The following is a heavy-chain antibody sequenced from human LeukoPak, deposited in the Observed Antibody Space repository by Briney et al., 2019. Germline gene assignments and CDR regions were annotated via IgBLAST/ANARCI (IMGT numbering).Heavy chain of an antibody. CDR3: ARDSAARPYPYNWFDP. CDR2: ISSSSSTI. V-gene: IGHV3-48*04. Sequence: PGGSLRLSCAASGFTFSSYSMNWVRQAPGKGLEWVSYISSSSSTIYYADSVKGRFTISRDNAKNSLYLQMNSLRAEDTAVYYCARDSAARPYPYNWFDPWSQGTLVTVSS. J-gene: IGHJ5*02. CDR1: GFTFSSYS. D-gene: IGHD6-6*01.